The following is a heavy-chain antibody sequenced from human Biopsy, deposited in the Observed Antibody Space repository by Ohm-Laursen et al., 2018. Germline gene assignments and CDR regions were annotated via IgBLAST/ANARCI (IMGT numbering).Heavy chain of an antibody. CDR1: GFTFSAHN. J-gene: IGHJ3*01. V-gene: IGHV3-33*06. Sequence: SLRLSCAASGFTFSAHNMHWVRQAPGRGLEWVAFIWSSATYKAYADSVKGRFTVSRVNSKNTVYLQMNSLSADDTAIYSCVKDGGQTAPYSFDVWGQGTMVTVSS. CDR3: VKDGGQTAPYSFDV. CDR2: IWSSATYK. D-gene: IGHD3-16*01.